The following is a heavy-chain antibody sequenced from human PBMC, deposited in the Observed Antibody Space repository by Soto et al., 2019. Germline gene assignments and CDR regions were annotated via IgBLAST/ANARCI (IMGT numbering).Heavy chain of an antibody. V-gene: IGHV1-18*01. D-gene: IGHD6-6*01. CDR3: ARNYRIAARQFAGFDY. CDR2: ISAYNGNT. Sequence: GASVKVSCKASGYTFTSYGISWVRQAPGQGLEWMGWISAYNGNTNYAQKLQGRVTMTTDTSTSTAYMELRSLRSDDTAVYYCARNYRIAARQFAGFDYWGQGTLVTVSS. CDR1: GYTFTSYG. J-gene: IGHJ4*02.